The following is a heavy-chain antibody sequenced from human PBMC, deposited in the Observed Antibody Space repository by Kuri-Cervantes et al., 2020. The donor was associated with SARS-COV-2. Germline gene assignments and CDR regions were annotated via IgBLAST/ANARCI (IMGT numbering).Heavy chain of an antibody. J-gene: IGHJ5*02. CDR3: AREEEEGCSGGSCNQNWFDP. CDR1: GYTFTSYY. V-gene: IGHV1-46*03. D-gene: IGHD2-15*01. CDR2: INPSGGST. Sequence: ASVKVSCKASGYTFTSYYMHWVRQAPGQGLEWMGIINPSGGSTSYAQKFQGRVTMTRDTSTSTVYMELSSLGSEDTAVYYCAREEEEGCSGGSCNQNWFDPWGQGTLVTVSS.